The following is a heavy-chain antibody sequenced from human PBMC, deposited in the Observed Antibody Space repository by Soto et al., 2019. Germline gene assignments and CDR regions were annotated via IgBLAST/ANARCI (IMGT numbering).Heavy chain of an antibody. CDR3: ARDPNFSLTFHYYGMDV. D-gene: IGHD1-1*01. CDR1: GYTFTTYY. J-gene: IGHJ6*02. V-gene: IGHV1-46*01. Sequence: QVQLVQSGAEVKKPGDSVKISCKASGYTFTTYYLHWVRQAPGQGLVWMGIINPDTGSTSSAQHFRGRVSVTRDTSTSTVYMELYSLSSEDTAVYYCARDPNFSLTFHYYGMDVWGQGTTVTVSS. CDR2: INPDTGST.